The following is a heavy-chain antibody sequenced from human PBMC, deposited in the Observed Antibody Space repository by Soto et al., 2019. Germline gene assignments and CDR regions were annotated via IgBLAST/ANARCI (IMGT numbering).Heavy chain of an antibody. J-gene: IGHJ4*02. CDR2: IIPIFGTA. CDR1: GGTFSSYA. V-gene: IGHV1-69*01. CDR3: ARGGYYDDSSGYSEIDY. D-gene: IGHD3-22*01. Sequence: QVQLVQSGAEVKKPGSSVKVSCKASGGTFSSYAISWVRQAPGQGLEWMGGIIPIFGTANYAQKFQGRVTITADEATSTAYMELSSLRSEDTAVYYCARGGYYDDSSGYSEIDYWGQGTLVTVSS.